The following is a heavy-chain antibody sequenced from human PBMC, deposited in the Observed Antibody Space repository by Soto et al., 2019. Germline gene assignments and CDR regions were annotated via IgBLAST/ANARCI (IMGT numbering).Heavy chain of an antibody. CDR3: ARDIAPAPELLSRY. J-gene: IGHJ4*02. D-gene: IGHD3-10*01. CDR1: GFTFSSYS. CDR2: ISSSSSYI. V-gene: IGHV3-21*01. Sequence: GGSLRLSCAASGFTFSSYSMNWVRQAPGKGLEWVSSISSSSSYIYYADSVKGRFTISRDNAKNSLYLQMNSLRAEDTAVYYCARDIAPAPELLSRYWGQGTLVTVS.